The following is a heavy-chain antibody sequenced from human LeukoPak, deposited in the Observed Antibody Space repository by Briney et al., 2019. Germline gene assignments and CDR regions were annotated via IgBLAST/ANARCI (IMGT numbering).Heavy chain of an antibody. J-gene: IGHJ4*02. CDR2: ISGDGFNT. V-gene: IGHV3-43*02. CDR1: GFIFKNYA. D-gene: IGHD3-22*01. CDR3: AKDRSSGPDY. Sequence: GGSLRLSCAASGFIFKNYAMHWVRRAPGKGLEWVSLISGDGFNTYYGDSVRGRFTISRDNSKQSLNLQMNSLRTEDTAMYYCAKDRSSGPDYWGQGTLVTVST.